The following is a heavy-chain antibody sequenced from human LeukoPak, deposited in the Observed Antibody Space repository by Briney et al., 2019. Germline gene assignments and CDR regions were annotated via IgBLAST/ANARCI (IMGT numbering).Heavy chain of an antibody. J-gene: IGHJ6*02. CDR2: MNPNGGNT. D-gene: IGHD2-2*02. Sequence: GASVKVSCKASGYTFTSYDINWVRQATGQGLEWMGWMNPNGGNTGYAQKFQGRVTMTRNTSISTAYMELSSLRSEDTAVYYCASVVPAAIPGDYYYGMDVWGQGTTVTVSS. CDR3: ASVVPAAIPGDYYYGMDV. CDR1: GYTFTSYD. V-gene: IGHV1-8*01.